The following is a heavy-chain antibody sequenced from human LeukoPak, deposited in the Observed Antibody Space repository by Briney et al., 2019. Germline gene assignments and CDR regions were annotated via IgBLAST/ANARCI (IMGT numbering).Heavy chain of an antibody. CDR2: ISGSGGST. CDR1: GFTFSSYA. D-gene: IGHD6-13*01. CDR3: AKDLSSSWYVANYYYYYGMDV. Sequence: GGSLRLSCAASGFTFSSYAMSWVRQAPGEGLEWVSAISGSGGSTYYADSVKGRFTISRDNSKNTLYLQMNSLRAEDTAVYYCAKDLSSSWYVANYYYYYGMDVWGQGTTVTVSS. J-gene: IGHJ6*02. V-gene: IGHV3-23*01.